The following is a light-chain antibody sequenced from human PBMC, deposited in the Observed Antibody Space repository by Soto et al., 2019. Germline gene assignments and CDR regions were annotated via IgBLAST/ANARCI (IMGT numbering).Light chain of an antibody. J-gene: IGLJ2*01. CDR3: SSYTSSSTPVL. Sequence: QSVLTQPASVSGSPGQSITISCTGGTSDVGGYNYVSWYQQHPGKAPKLMIYDVINRPSGVSNRFSGSKSGNTASLTISGLQAEDEGDYYCSSYTSSSTPVLFGGGTKLTVL. CDR2: DVI. CDR1: TSDVGGYNY. V-gene: IGLV2-14*01.